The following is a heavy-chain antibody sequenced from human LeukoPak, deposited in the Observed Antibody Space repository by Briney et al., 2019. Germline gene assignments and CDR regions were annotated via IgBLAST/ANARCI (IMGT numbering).Heavy chain of an antibody. D-gene: IGHD3-3*01. CDR3: ARGPRLEWSAYYYYMDV. Sequence: GESLKISCKGSGYSFTSYWIGWVRQMPGKGLEWMGIIYPGDSDTRYSPSFQGQVTISADKSISTAYLQWSSLKASDTAMYYCARGPRLEWSAYYYYMDVWGKGTTVTVSS. J-gene: IGHJ6*03. V-gene: IGHV5-51*01. CDR2: IYPGDSDT. CDR1: GYSFTSYW.